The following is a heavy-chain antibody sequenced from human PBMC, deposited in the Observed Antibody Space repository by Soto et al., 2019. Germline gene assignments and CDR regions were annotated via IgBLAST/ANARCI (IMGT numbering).Heavy chain of an antibody. CDR2: SA. CDR3: AREGPPDIAWFDP. J-gene: IGHJ5*02. Sequence: QVQLVQSVAEVKKPGSSVKVSCKASGGTFSIYTISWVRQAPGQGLEWMGGSANSAQKFQGRLTVTADESTSTVYLELSSLTSEDTAVYYCAREGPPDIAWFDPWGQGTLVSVSS. D-gene: IGHD2-15*01. V-gene: IGHV1-69*01. CDR1: GGTFSIYT.